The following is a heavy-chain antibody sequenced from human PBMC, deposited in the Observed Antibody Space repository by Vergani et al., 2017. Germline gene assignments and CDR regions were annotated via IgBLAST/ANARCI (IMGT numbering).Heavy chain of an antibody. Sequence: EVLLLESGGGLVQPGGSLRLACAASGFSFNTYAMSWVRQAPGQGLEWVSIISLRGTSTYYADSVKGRFTISRDNSNNTLFLQMNRLRAEDTAIYYCARLSYDTTPYLQGGYDCWGQGTLVSVSS. V-gene: IGHV3-23*01. CDR3: ARLSYDTTPYLQGGYDC. D-gene: IGHD3-22*01. J-gene: IGHJ4*02. CDR2: ISLRGTST. CDR1: GFSFNTYA.